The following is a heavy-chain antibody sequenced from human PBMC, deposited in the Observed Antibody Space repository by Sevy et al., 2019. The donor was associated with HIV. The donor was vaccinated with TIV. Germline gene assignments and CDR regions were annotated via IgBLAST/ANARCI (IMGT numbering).Heavy chain of an antibody. CDR1: GFTFSSYG. CDR3: ASGAYYYASRTENFDY. Sequence: GGSLRLSCAASGFTFSSYGMHWVRQAPGKGLEWVALIWYDGSCKYYADSVKGRFTISRDNSKNTLYLQMNSLGAEDTAVYYCASGAYYYASRTENFDYWGQGTLVTVSS. CDR2: IWYDGSCK. V-gene: IGHV3-33*01. J-gene: IGHJ4*02. D-gene: IGHD3-10*01.